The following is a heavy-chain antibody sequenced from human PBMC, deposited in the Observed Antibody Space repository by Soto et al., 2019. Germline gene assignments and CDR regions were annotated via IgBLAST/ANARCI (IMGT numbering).Heavy chain of an antibody. D-gene: IGHD6-13*01. CDR2: INHSGST. J-gene: IGHJ4*02. CDR1: GGSFSGYY. CDR3: ASRASSSRDFDY. V-gene: IGHV4-34*01. Sequence: SETLSLTCAVYGGSFSGYYWSWIRQPPGKGLEWIGEINHSGSTNYNPSLKSRVTISVDTSKNQFSLKLSSVTAADTAVYYCASRASSSRDFDYWGQGTLVTVSS.